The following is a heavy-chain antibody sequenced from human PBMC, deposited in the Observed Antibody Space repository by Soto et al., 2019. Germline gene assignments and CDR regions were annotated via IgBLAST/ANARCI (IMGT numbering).Heavy chain of an antibody. CDR1: GGSFSGYY. CDR2: INHSGST. CDR3: ARMVGDFWSGYYTPKYNWFDP. V-gene: IGHV4-34*01. D-gene: IGHD3-3*01. Sequence: PSETLSLTCAVYGGSFSGYYWSWIRQPPGKGLEWIGEINHSGSTNYNPSLKSRVTISVDTSKNQFSLKLSSVTAAGTAVYYCARMVGDFWSGYYTPKYNWFDPWGQGTLVTVS. J-gene: IGHJ5*02.